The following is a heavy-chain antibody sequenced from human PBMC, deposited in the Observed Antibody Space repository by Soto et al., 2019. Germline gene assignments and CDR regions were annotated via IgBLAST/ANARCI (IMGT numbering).Heavy chain of an antibody. D-gene: IGHD3-3*01. J-gene: IGHJ6*03. Sequence: GGSLRLSCAASGFTFSNAWMSWVRQAPGKGLEWVGRIKSKTDGGTTDYAAPVKGRFTISRDDSKNTLYLQMNSLKTEDTAVYYCTTAPAYYDFWSGYGYMDVWGKGTTVTVSS. CDR1: GFTFSNAW. CDR2: IKSKTDGGTT. V-gene: IGHV3-15*01. CDR3: TTAPAYYDFWSGYGYMDV.